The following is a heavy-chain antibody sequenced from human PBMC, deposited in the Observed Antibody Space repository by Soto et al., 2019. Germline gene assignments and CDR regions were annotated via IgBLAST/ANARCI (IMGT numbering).Heavy chain of an antibody. CDR2: IIPIFGTA. D-gene: IGHD3-3*01. CDR3: ARVRITIFGVVNRIGFGYGMDV. CDR1: GGTFSSYA. Sequence: GASVKVSCKASGGTFSSYAISWVRQAPGQGLEWMGGIIPIFGTANYAQKFQGRVTITADESTSTAYMELSSLRSEDTAVYYCARVRITIFGVVNRIGFGYGMDVWGQGTTVTVSS. J-gene: IGHJ6*02. V-gene: IGHV1-69*13.